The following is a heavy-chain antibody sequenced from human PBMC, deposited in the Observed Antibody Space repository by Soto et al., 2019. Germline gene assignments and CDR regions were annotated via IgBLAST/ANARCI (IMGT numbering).Heavy chain of an antibody. CDR2: INPNSGGT. CDR3: ARDFRSRGSSSVSGYYFDY. CDR1: GYTFTGYY. D-gene: IGHD6-6*01. J-gene: IGHJ4*02. V-gene: IGHV1-2*04. Sequence: ASVKVSCKASGYTFTGYYMHWVRQAPGQGLEWMGWINPNSGGTNYAQKFQGWVTMTRDTSISTAYMDLSRLRSDDTAVNYCARDFRSRGSSSVSGYYFDYWGQGTLVTVSS.